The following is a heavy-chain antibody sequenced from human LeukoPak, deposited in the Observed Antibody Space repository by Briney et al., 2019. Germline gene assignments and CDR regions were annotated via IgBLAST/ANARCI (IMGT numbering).Heavy chain of an antibody. Sequence: PGGSLRLSCAASGFTFSDYYMMWIRQAPGKGLEWVSYISNVGTTIYYADSVKGRFTISRDNSKNTLYLQMNSLRAEDTAEYYCAKRGGTESFYYYYYMDVWGKGTTVTVSS. CDR3: AKRGGTESFYYYYYMDV. J-gene: IGHJ6*03. CDR1: GFTFSDYY. CDR2: ISNVGTTI. D-gene: IGHD2-15*01. V-gene: IGHV3-11*01.